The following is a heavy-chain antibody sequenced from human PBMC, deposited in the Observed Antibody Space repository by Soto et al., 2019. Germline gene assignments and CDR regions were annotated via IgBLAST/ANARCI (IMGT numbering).Heavy chain of an antibody. J-gene: IGHJ6*02. CDR3: ARDYPQFLEWLLATEDYGMDV. CDR2: INAGNGNT. CDR1: GYTFTSYA. D-gene: IGHD3-3*01. Sequence: ASVKVSCKASGYTFTSYAMHWVRQAPGQRLEWMGWINAGNGNTKYSQKFQGRVTITRDTSASTAYMELSSLRAEDTAVYYCARDYPQFLEWLLATEDYGMDVWGQGTTVTVSS. V-gene: IGHV1-3*01.